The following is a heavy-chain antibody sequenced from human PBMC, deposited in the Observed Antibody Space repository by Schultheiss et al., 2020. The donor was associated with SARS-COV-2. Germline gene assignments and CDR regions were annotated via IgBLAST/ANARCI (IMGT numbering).Heavy chain of an antibody. V-gene: IGHV1-2*06. CDR1: GYTFTGYY. D-gene: IGHD6-25*01. J-gene: IGHJ4*02. CDR2: INPNSGGT. Sequence: ASVKVSCKASGYTFTGYYMHWVRQAPGQGLEWMGRINPNSGGTNYAQKFQGRVTMTRDTSISTAYMELSRLRSDDTAVYYCARRWAAKEGFDYWGQGTLVTVSS. CDR3: ARRWAAKEGFDY.